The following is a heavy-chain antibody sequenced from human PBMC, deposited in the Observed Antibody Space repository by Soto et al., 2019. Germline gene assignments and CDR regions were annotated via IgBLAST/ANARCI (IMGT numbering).Heavy chain of an antibody. CDR1: GFTFSSYA. J-gene: IGHJ4*02. CDR3: AKALAPSYSSSSPGEAPFDY. V-gene: IGHV3-23*01. CDR2: ISGSGGST. Sequence: PGGSLRLSXAASGFTFSSYAMSWVRQAPGKGLEWVSAISGSGGSTYYADSVKGRFTISRDNSKNTLYLQMNSLRAEDTAVYYCAKALAPSYSSSSPGEAPFDYWGQGTLVTVSS. D-gene: IGHD6-6*01.